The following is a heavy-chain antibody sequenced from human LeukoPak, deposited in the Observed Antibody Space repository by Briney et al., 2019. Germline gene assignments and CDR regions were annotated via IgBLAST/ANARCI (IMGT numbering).Heavy chain of an antibody. CDR2: INWNGGST. CDR1: GFTFSTYW. V-gene: IGHV3-20*04. Sequence: PGGSLRLSCAASGFTFSTYWMSWVRQAPGKGLEWVSGINWNGGSTVYADSVRGRFTISRDNAKNSLYLQMNSLRAEDTALYYCARGWGSIAARFYYYYYMDVWGKGTTVTVSS. D-gene: IGHD6-6*01. J-gene: IGHJ6*03. CDR3: ARGWGSIAARFYYYYYMDV.